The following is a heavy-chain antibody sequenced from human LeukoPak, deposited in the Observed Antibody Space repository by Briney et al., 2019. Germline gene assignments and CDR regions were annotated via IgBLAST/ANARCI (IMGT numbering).Heavy chain of an antibody. CDR1: GFTFSSYA. Sequence: GGSLRLSCAASGFTFSSYAMSWVRQAPGKWLEWVSAISGSGGSTYYADSVKGRFTISRDNSKNTLYLQMSSLRAEDTAIYYGAKTPYYDFWSSSDYWGQGTPVTVSA. D-gene: IGHD3-3*01. CDR2: ISGSGGST. V-gene: IGHV3-23*01. J-gene: IGHJ4*02. CDR3: AKTPYYDFWSSSDY.